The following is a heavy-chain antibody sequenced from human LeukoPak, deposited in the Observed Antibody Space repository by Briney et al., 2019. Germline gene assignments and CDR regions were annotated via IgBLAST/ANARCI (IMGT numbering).Heavy chain of an antibody. D-gene: IGHD1-26*01. CDR1: GYTFTGYY. Sequence: ASVKVSCKASGYTFTGYYMHWVRQAPGQGLEWMGWINPNSGGTNYAQKFQGRVTMTRDTSISTAYMELSRLRSDDTAVYYCARVGWELRRGEAFDIWGQGTMVTVSS. V-gene: IGHV1-2*02. CDR3: ARVGWELRRGEAFDI. CDR2: INPNSGGT. J-gene: IGHJ3*02.